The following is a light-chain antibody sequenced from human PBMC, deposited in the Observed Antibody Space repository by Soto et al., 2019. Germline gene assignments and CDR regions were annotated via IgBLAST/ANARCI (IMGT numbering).Light chain of an antibody. CDR3: CSALSNSYVI. CDR2: EGG. Sequence: QSALTQPASVSGSPGQSITISCTGTSSDVGPSHLVSWYQHHPGNAPKLIIFEGGVRPSGVSTRFSGSRSDNTASLTISGLQAEDEADYYCCSALSNSYVIFGGGTKLTVL. J-gene: IGLJ2*01. V-gene: IGLV2-23*01. CDR1: SSDVGPSHL.